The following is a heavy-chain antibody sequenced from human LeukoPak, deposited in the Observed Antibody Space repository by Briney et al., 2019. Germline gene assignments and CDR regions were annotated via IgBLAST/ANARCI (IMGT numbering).Heavy chain of an antibody. CDR2: IRDSGST. Sequence: PSETLSLTCSVSGGSISSHCWGWVRRPPGKGLEWLGCIRDSGSTSYNPSLKSRVTISLDTSKTQFSLKLRSVTAADTAVYYCARVRGLGVVSPYLDYWGQGTLVTVSS. D-gene: IGHD3-10*01. CDR1: GGSISSHC. V-gene: IGHV4-59*08. J-gene: IGHJ4*02. CDR3: ARVRGLGVVSPYLDY.